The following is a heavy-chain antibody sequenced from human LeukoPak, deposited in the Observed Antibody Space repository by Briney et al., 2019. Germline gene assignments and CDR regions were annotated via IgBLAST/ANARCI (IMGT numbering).Heavy chain of an antibody. Sequence: RSGGSLRLSCAASGFTFSSYAMSWVRQAPGKGLEWVSAISGSGGSTYYADSVKGRFTISRDNSKNTLYLQMNSLRAEDTAVYYCAKAQYSSGWNFQHWGQGTLVTVSS. CDR1: GFTFSSYA. CDR3: AKAQYSSGWNFQH. J-gene: IGHJ1*01. CDR2: ISGSGGST. V-gene: IGHV3-23*01. D-gene: IGHD6-19*01.